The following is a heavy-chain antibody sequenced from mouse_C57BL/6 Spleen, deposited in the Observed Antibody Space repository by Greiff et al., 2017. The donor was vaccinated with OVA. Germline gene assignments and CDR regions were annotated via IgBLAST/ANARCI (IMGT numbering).Heavy chain of an antibody. CDR1: GYAFSSSW. D-gene: IGHD2-5*01. J-gene: IGHJ3*01. CDR3: AREDSNLFAY. V-gene: IGHV1-82*01. CDR2: IYPGDGDT. Sequence: VQLVESGPELVKPGASVKISCKASGYAFSSSWMNWVKQRPGKGLEWIGRIYPGDGDTNYNGKFKGKATLTADKSSSTAYMQLSSLTSEDSAVYFCAREDSNLFAYWGQGTLVTVSA.